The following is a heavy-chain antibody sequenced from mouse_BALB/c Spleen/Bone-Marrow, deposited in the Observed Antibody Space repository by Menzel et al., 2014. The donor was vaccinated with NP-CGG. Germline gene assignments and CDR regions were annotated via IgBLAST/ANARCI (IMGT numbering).Heavy chain of an antibody. CDR2: IYPGSGST. V-gene: IGHV1S22*01. CDR1: GYTSTSYW. CDR3: TSWDY. Sequence: LQQPGSELVRPGASVKLSCKASGYTSTSYWMHWVKQRHGQGLEWIGNIYPGSGSTNYDEKFKSKGTLTVDTSSSTAYMHLSSLTSEDSAVYYCTSWDYWGQGTTLTVSS. J-gene: IGHJ2*01.